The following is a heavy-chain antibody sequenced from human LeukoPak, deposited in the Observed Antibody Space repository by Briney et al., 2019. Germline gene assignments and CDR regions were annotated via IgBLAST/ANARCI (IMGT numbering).Heavy chain of an antibody. V-gene: IGHV4-39*01. CDR3: ARLAPAYYDISDAFDI. CDR1: GGSISSYY. J-gene: IGHJ3*02. Sequence: SETLSLTCTVSGGSISSYYWGWIRQPPGKGLEWIGSIYYSGSTYYNPSLKSRVTISVDTSKNQFSLKLSSVTAADTAVYYCARLAPAYYDISDAFDIWGQGTMVTVSS. D-gene: IGHD3-9*01. CDR2: IYYSGST.